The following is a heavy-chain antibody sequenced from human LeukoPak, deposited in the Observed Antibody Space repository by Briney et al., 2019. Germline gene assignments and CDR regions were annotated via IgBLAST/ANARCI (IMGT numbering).Heavy chain of an antibody. J-gene: IGHJ5*02. CDR1: GYIFTDYY. Sequence: ASVKVSCKASGYIFTDYYMHWVRQAPGQELGWMGRVNPNSGGTNYAQKFQGRVTMTRDTSISTAYMELSSLRSEDTATYYCARRRYCSGGSCPRYNWFDPWGQGTLVTVSS. V-gene: IGHV1/OR15-1*04. D-gene: IGHD2-15*01. CDR3: ARRRYCSGGSCPRYNWFDP. CDR2: VNPNSGGT.